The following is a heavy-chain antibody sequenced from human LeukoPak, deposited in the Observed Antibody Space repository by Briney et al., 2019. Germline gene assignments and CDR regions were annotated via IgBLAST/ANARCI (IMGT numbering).Heavy chain of an antibody. Sequence: GRSLRLSCAASGFTYSSYAMHWVRKAPGKGLEWVAVISYDGSNKYYADSVKGRFTISRDNTKNTLYLQMNSLRAEDTAVYYCARDLEPDYYYYGMDVWGQGTTVTVSS. CDR1: GFTYSSYA. V-gene: IGHV3-30-3*01. D-gene: IGHD1-1*01. CDR3: ARDLEPDYYYYGMDV. CDR2: ISYDGSNK. J-gene: IGHJ6*02.